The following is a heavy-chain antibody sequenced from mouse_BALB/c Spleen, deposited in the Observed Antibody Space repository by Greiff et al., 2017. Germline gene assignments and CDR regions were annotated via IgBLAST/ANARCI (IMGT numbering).Heavy chain of an antibody. V-gene: IGHV14-3*02. CDR1: GFNIKDTY. Sequence: VQLQQSGAELVKPGASVKLSCTASGFNIKDTYMHWVKQRPEQGLEWIGRIDPANGNTKYDPKFQGKATITADTSSNTAYLQLSSLTSEDTAVYYCARERVYYYGSPFDYWGQGTTLTVSS. CDR2: IDPANGNT. J-gene: IGHJ2*01. CDR3: ARERVYYYGSPFDY. D-gene: IGHD1-1*01.